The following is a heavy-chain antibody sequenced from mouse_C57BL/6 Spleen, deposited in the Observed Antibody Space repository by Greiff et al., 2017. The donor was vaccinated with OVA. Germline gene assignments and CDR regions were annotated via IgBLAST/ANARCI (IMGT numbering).Heavy chain of an antibody. J-gene: IGHJ2*01. Sequence: EVHLVESGGGLVKPGGSLKLSCAASGFTFSDYGMHWVRQAPEKGLEWVAYISSGSSTIYYADTVKGRFTISRDNAKNTLFLQMTSLRSEDTAMYYCARENWDCFDYWGQGTTLTVSS. CDR3: ARENWDCFDY. V-gene: IGHV5-17*01. CDR2: ISSGSSTI. CDR1: GFTFSDYG. D-gene: IGHD4-1*01.